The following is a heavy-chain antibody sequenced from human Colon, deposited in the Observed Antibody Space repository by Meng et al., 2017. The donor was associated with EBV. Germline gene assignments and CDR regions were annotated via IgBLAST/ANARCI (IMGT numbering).Heavy chain of an antibody. CDR2: IYYSGST. D-gene: IGHD6-19*01. V-gene: IGHV4-31*03. CDR3: ARVSSGWDYFDY. Sequence: VQLQESGPGLVKPSQTLSLTSTVSCGSVSSCGYYWTWIRQHPGKGLEWFGHIYYSGSTFYNPSLKRRVIISIDTSKNQFSLNLRSVTAADTAVYYCARVSSGWDYFDYWGQGTLVTVSS. CDR1: CGSVSSCGYY. J-gene: IGHJ4*02.